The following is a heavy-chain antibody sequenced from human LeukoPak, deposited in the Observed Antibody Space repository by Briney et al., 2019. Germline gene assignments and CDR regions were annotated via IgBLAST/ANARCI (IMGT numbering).Heavy chain of an antibody. CDR3: ARDHGYEATVD. D-gene: IGHD2-15*01. Sequence: PGGSLRLSCAASGFAFSSYAMHWVRQAPGKGLEWVTVISYDGSNKYYADSVKGRFTISRDNSKNTLYLQMNSLRAEDTAVYYCARDHGYEATVDWGQGTLVTVSS. CDR1: GFAFSSYA. CDR2: ISYDGSNK. J-gene: IGHJ4*02. V-gene: IGHV3-30*01.